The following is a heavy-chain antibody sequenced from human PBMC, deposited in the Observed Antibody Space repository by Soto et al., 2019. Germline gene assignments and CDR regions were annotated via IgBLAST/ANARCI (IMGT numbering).Heavy chain of an antibody. Sequence: GVSVKVSCKASGYTFTSYAMHWVRQAPGQRLEWMGWINAGNGNTKYSQKFQGRVTITRDTSASTAYMKLSSLRSEDTAVYYCARDSAIYDILTGACFDYWGQGTLVTVSS. CDR1: GYTFTSYA. V-gene: IGHV1-3*01. J-gene: IGHJ4*02. CDR2: INAGNGNT. D-gene: IGHD3-9*01. CDR3: ARDSAIYDILTGACFDY.